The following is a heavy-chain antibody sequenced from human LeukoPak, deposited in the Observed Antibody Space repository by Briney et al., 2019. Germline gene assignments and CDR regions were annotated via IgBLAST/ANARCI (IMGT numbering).Heavy chain of an antibody. D-gene: IGHD2-8*01. CDR3: AREKVVLMVYASEDAFDI. Sequence: ASVKVSCKASGYTFTGYYMHWVRQAPGQGPEWMGWINPNSGGTNYAQKFQGRVTMTRDTSISTAYMELSRLRSDDTAVYYCAREKVVLMVYASEDAFDIWGQGTMVTVSS. CDR2: INPNSGGT. V-gene: IGHV1-2*02. CDR1: GYTFTGYY. J-gene: IGHJ3*02.